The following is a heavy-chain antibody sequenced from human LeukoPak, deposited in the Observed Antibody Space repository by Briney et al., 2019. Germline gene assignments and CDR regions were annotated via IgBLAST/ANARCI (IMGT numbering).Heavy chain of an antibody. CDR2: IKQDESEK. V-gene: IGHV3-7*01. CDR1: GFTFSSYW. CDR3: AREGYCSGGSCYPTDL. D-gene: IGHD2-15*01. J-gene: IGHJ5*02. Sequence: GGSLRLSCAASGFTFSSYWMSWVRQAPGKGLEWVANIKQDESEKYYVDSVKGRFTISRDNAKNSLYLQMNSLRAEDTAVYYCAREGYCSGGSCYPTDLWGQGTLVTVSS.